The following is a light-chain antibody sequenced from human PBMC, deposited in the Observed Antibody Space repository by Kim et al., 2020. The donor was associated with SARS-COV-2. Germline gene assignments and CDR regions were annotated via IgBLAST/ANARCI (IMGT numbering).Light chain of an antibody. V-gene: IGKV1-39*01. CDR1: QSISNS. J-gene: IGKJ5*01. Sequence: VGDTITFTCLASQSISNSLKSDQQQRGKAPKLLISSASILRGGVPSRCSGSGYGTDFTLTINNLHPEDFATYYCEQSYVTTIAFGQGTRLEIK. CDR3: EQSYVTTIA. CDR2: SAS.